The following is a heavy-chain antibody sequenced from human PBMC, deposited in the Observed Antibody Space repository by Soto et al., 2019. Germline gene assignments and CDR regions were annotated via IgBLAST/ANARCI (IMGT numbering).Heavy chain of an antibody. D-gene: IGHD2-15*01. Sequence: PSETLSLTCAVSGGSISSGGYSWSWIRQPPGKGLEWIGYIYHSGSTYYNPSLKSRVTISVDRSKNQFSLKLSSVTAADTAVYYCARANGCSGGSCYHWFDPWGQGTLVTVSS. CDR1: GGSISSGGYS. CDR3: ARANGCSGGSCYHWFDP. CDR2: IYHSGST. V-gene: IGHV4-30-2*01. J-gene: IGHJ5*02.